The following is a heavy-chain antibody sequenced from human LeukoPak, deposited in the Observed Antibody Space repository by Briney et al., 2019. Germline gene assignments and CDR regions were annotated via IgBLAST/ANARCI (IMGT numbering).Heavy chain of an antibody. CDR1: GFTFSSYA. CDR3: ATDATVRYFDWLLPTQFYFDY. Sequence: PGGSLRLSCAASGFTFSSYAMSWVRQAPGKGLEWVSAISGSGGSTYYADSVKGRFTISRDNAKNSLYLQMNSLRAEDTAVYYCATDATVRYFDWLLPTQFYFDYWGQGTLVTVSS. CDR2: ISGSGGST. V-gene: IGHV3-23*01. J-gene: IGHJ4*02. D-gene: IGHD3-9*01.